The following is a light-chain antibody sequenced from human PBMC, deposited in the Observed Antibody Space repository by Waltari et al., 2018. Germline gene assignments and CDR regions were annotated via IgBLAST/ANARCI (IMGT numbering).Light chain of an antibody. Sequence: DIQMTQSPSALSASVGASVTITCQASQGIHLYLNWYQQKPGKPPNLLIYDASNLETGVPSRFSGSGSGRHFNLTISSLQPEAIATYYCQQYGNLPPSVTFGQGTRLEIK. J-gene: IGKJ5*01. CDR2: DAS. V-gene: IGKV1-33*01. CDR3: QQYGNLPPSVT. CDR1: QGIHLY.